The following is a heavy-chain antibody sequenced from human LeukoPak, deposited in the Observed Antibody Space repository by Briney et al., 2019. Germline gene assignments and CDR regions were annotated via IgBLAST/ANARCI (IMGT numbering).Heavy chain of an antibody. CDR3: ARDPYYDSSGYPFFDY. V-gene: IGHV3-23*01. D-gene: IGHD3-22*01. CDR1: GFTFSSYG. CDR2: INTSGGST. Sequence: GGSLRLSCAASGFTFSSYGMSWVRQAPGKGLEWVSAINTSGGSTYYADSVKGRFTISRDNSKNTLYLQMNSLRAEDTAVYYCARDPYYDSSGYPFFDYWGQGTLVTVSS. J-gene: IGHJ4*02.